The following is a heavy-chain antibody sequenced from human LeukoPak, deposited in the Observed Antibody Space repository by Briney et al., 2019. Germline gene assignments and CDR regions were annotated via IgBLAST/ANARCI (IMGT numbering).Heavy chain of an antibody. CDR2: ISSSSDYI. Sequence: GGSLRLSCAASGFTFSSYSMNWVRQAPGKGLEWVSSISSSSDYIFYADSVKGRFSISRDNADNSLYLQMNSLRAEDTAVYYCARVKSGYSYGPHYYYYYYMDVWGKGTTVTVSS. V-gene: IGHV3-21*01. J-gene: IGHJ6*03. CDR3: ARVKSGYSYGPHYYYYYYMDV. D-gene: IGHD5-18*01. CDR1: GFTFSSYS.